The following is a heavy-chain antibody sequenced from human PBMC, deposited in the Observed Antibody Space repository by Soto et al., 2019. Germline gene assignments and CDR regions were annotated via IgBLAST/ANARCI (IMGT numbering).Heavy chain of an antibody. CDR3: ARNMAKPTYDS. J-gene: IGHJ5*01. D-gene: IGHD1-1*01. CDR1: GFTFSSYP. CDR2: IDGTGAYI. Sequence: EVQLLESGGGLVQPGGSLRLSCTASGFTFSSYPMTWVRQAPGKGLEGVSAIDGTGAYIYYINSVKGRFTISRDNSKNTLYLQMNSLRAEDTAVYYCARNMAKPTYDSWGQGTLVTVSP. V-gene: IGHV3-23*01.